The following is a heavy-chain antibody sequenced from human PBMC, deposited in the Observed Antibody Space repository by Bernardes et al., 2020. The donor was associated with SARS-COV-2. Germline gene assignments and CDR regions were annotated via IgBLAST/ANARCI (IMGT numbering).Heavy chain of an antibody. CDR2: IWYDGSNK. Sequence: GGSLRLSCAASGFTFSSYGMHWVRQAPGKGLEWVAVIWYDGSNKYYADSVKGRFTISRDNSKNTLYLQMNSLRAEDTAVYYCARERTTWGGNSYYFDYWGQGTLVTVSS. J-gene: IGHJ4*02. V-gene: IGHV3-33*01. CDR3: ARERTTWGGNSYYFDY. D-gene: IGHD2-21*02. CDR1: GFTFSSYG.